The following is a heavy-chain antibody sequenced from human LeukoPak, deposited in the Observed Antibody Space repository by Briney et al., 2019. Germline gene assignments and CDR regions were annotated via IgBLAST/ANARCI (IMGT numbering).Heavy chain of an antibody. Sequence: SETLSLTCAVYGGSFSGYYWSWIRQPPGKGLEWIGEINHSGSTNYKSSLKSRVTISVDTSKNQFSLKLSSVTAADTAVYYCARWVTTPHTSDHDAFDIWGQGTEVTVSS. J-gene: IGHJ3*02. CDR1: GGSFSGYY. V-gene: IGHV4-34*01. D-gene: IGHD4-17*01. CDR3: ARWVTTPHTSDHDAFDI. CDR2: INHSGST.